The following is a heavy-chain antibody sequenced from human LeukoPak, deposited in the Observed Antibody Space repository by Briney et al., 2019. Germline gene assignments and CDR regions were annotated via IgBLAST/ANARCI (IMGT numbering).Heavy chain of an antibody. CDR3: AKDIHPMIVVVITGGYYYGMDV. D-gene: IGHD3-22*01. CDR2: ISWNSGSI. V-gene: IGHV3-9*01. Sequence: GRSRRLSCAASGFTFDDYAMHWVRQAPGKGLEWVSCISWNSGSIGYADSVKGRFTISRDNAKNSLYLQMNSLRAEDTALYYCAKDIHPMIVVVITGGYYYGMDVWGQGTTVTVSS. CDR1: GFTFDDYA. J-gene: IGHJ6*02.